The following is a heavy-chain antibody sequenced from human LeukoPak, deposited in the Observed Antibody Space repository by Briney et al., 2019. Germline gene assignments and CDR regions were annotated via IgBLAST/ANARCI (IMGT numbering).Heavy chain of an antibody. CDR3: AREKRGSAPDY. Sequence: SQTLSLTCTVSGGSISSGSYYWSWIRQPAGKGLEWIGRIYTSGSTNYNPSLKSRVTISVDTSKNQFSLKLSSVTAADTAVYYCAREKRGSAPDYWGQGTLVTVSS. J-gene: IGHJ4*02. V-gene: IGHV4-61*02. CDR1: GGSISSGSYY. CDR2: IYTSGST.